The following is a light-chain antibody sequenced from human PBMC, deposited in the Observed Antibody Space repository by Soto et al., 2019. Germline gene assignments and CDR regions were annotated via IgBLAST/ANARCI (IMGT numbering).Light chain of an antibody. V-gene: IGKV3-15*01. CDR3: QQYKHWEYT. CDR1: QSVTSN. Sequence: ETVMTQSPATLSVSPGESATLSCRASQSVTSNLAWYQQKPGQTPRLLIYGASSRATGIPARFSGSGSGTEFTLTISSLQCEDSAVYYCQQYKHWEYTFGQGTKLEIK. J-gene: IGKJ2*01. CDR2: GAS.